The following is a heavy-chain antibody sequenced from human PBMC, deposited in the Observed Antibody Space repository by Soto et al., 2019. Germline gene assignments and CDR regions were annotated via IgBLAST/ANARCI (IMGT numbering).Heavy chain of an antibody. V-gene: IGHV1-3*01. D-gene: IGHD3-10*01. CDR1: GYTFTSYA. CDR2: INAGNGNT. Sequence: GASVKVSCKASGYTFTSYAMHWVRQAPGQRLEWMGWINAGNGNTKYSQKFQGRVTITRDTSASTAYMELSSLRSEDTAVYYCARKRRFGENFDYWGQGTLVTVSS. CDR3: ARKRRFGENFDY. J-gene: IGHJ4*02.